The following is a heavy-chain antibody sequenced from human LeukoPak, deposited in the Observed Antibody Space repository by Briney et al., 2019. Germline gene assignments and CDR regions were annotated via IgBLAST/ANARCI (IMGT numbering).Heavy chain of an antibody. J-gene: IGHJ6*02. CDR2: ISAYNGNT. V-gene: IGHV1-18*01. CDR3: ARDQSIWFGELLRSYGMDV. D-gene: IGHD3-10*01. Sequence: GASVKVSCKASGYTFTNYGISWVRQAPGQGLEWMRWISAYNGNTNYAQKLQGRVTMTTDTSTSTAYMELRSLRSDDTAVYYCARDQSIWFGELLRSYGMDVWGQGTTVTVSS. CDR1: GYTFTNYG.